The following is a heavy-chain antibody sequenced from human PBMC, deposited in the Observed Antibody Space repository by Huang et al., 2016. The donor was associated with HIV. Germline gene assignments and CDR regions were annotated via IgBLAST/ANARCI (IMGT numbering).Heavy chain of an antibody. V-gene: IGHV4-61*02. CDR2: IYTSGTT. Sequence: QVQLQESGPGMVKPSQTLSLKCSVSGGSISSGNYYWSWVRQSAGKGLEWIGSIYTSGTTTYNPSLESRVTISIDASENQLSLKLTSVTAADTAVYYCLRWFAPWGQGILVTVSS. J-gene: IGHJ5*02. CDR3: LRWFAP. CDR1: GGSISSGNYY.